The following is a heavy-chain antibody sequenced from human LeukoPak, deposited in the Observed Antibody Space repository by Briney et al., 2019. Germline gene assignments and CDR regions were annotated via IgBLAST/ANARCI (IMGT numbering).Heavy chain of an antibody. V-gene: IGHV4-31*03. CDR3: ARDPAVGHYDSSGYYFGWFDP. CDR2: IYYSGST. J-gene: IGHJ5*02. D-gene: IGHD3-22*01. CDR1: GGSISSGGYY. Sequence: SETLSLTCIVSGGSISSGGYYWSWIRQHPGKGLEWIGYIYYSGSTYYNPSLRSRVTISIDTYKNQFSLKLSSVTAADTAVYYCARDPAVGHYDSSGYYFGWFDPWGQGTLVTVSS.